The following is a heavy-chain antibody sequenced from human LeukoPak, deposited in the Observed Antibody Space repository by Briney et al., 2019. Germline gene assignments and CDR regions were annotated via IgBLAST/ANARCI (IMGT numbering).Heavy chain of an antibody. CDR2: IYYTGSI. V-gene: IGHV4-31*03. Sequence: PSQTLSLTCTVSGGSISSGGYYWSWIRQHPGKGLEWIGCIYYTGSIYYNPSLRSRVTISVDTSKNRFSLKLTSVTAADTAVYYCATYGSGRYWFDPWGQGTLVTVSS. J-gene: IGHJ5*02. CDR3: ATYGSGRYWFDP. D-gene: IGHD3-10*01. CDR1: GGSISSGGYY.